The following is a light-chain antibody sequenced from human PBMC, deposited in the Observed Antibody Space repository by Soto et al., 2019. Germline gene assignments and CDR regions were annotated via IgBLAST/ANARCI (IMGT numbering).Light chain of an antibody. CDR3: QSYDSSLSASV. CDR1: SSNIGAGFD. V-gene: IGLV1-40*01. CDR2: GNI. J-gene: IGLJ2*01. Sequence: QSVLTQPPSVSGAPGQRVTISCTGSSSNIGAGFDVHWYQQLPGTAPKLLISGNINRPSGVPDRFSGSKSGTSASLAITGLQTEDEADYYCQSYDSSLSASVFGGGTKVTVL.